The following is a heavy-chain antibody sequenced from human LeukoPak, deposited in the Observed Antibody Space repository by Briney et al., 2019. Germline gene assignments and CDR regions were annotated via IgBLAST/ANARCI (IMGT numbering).Heavy chain of an antibody. CDR1: GYSFTSYW. J-gene: IGHJ5*02. CDR3: ARGVTKPGIAAAGGSAWFDP. D-gene: IGHD6-13*01. V-gene: IGHV5-51*01. Sequence: GESLKISCKGSGYSFTSYWIAWVRQTPGKGLEWMGIIYPGDSNTRYSPSFQGQVTISADRSITTAYLQWSSLEASDTAMYYCARGVTKPGIAAAGGSAWFDPWGQGTLVTVSS. CDR2: IYPGDSNT.